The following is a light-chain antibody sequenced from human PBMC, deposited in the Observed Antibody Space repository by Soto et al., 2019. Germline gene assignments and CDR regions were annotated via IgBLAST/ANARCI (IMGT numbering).Light chain of an antibody. J-gene: IGLJ1*01. Sequence: QSALTQPPSASGSPGQSVSISCTGSISDVGNSYYVSWYQQHPGKAPKLMIYEVTKRPSGVPDRFSASKSGNTASLTVSGLQAEDEADYYCSSYAGSNNLLFGTGTKVTVL. V-gene: IGLV2-8*01. CDR3: SSYAGSNNLL. CDR2: EVT. CDR1: ISDVGNSYY.